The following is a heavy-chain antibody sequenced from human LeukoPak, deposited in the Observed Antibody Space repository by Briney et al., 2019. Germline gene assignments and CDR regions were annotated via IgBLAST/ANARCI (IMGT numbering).Heavy chain of an antibody. D-gene: IGHD2-21*02. CDR3: AREHSSSSVVTAISDAFDI. V-gene: IGHV4-59*01. Sequence: PSETLSLTCTVSGGYISSYYWSWIRQPPGKGLEWIGYIYYSGSTNYNPSLKSRVTISVDTSKNQFSLKLSSVTAADTAVYYCAREHSSSSVVTAISDAFDIWGQGTMVTVSS. J-gene: IGHJ3*02. CDR2: IYYSGST. CDR1: GGYISSYY.